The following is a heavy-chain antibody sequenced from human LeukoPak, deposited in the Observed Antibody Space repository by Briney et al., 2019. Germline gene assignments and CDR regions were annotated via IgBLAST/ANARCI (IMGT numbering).Heavy chain of an antibody. CDR2: IIPILGIA. CDR1: GGTFSSYA. V-gene: IGHV1-69*04. Sequence: ASVKVSCKASGGTFSSYAISWVRQAPGQGLEWMGRIIPILGIANYAQKFQGRVTITADKSTSTAYMELSSLRSEDTAVYYCARDLSSSSAFDIWGQGTMVTVSS. CDR3: ARDLSSSSAFDI. J-gene: IGHJ3*02. D-gene: IGHD6-13*01.